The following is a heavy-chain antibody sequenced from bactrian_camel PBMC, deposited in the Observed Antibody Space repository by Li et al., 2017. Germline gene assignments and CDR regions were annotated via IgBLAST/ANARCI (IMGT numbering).Heavy chain of an antibody. Sequence: HVQLVESGGGPAQAGGSLRLSCSASADALMYMAWFRQAAGKEREGVAVLNTGSGSTLYPDSVKGRFSVSLDNAKNAVYLQMNSLKAEDTAMYYCAASGSCGPSRTVVHADEYRYWGQGTQVTVS. CDR2: LNTGSGST. V-gene: IGHV3S54*01. CDR1: ADALMY. D-gene: IGHD6*01. CDR3: AASGSCGPSRTVVHADEYRY. J-gene: IGHJ4*01.